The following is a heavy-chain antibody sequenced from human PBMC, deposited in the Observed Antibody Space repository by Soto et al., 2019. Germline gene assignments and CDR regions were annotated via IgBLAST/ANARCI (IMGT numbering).Heavy chain of an antibody. CDR1: GGSFSPFY. J-gene: IGHJ4*02. V-gene: IGHV4-34*01. CDR2: INHSGST. CDR3: ARGRDY. Sequence: QVQLQQWGAGLLKPSETLSLTCAVYGGSFSPFYWSWIRQPPGKGLEWIGEINHSGSTNYTPSLKSRFTITVDTSKNQFSLKLSSVTAADTAMYYCARGRDYWGQGTLVTVSS.